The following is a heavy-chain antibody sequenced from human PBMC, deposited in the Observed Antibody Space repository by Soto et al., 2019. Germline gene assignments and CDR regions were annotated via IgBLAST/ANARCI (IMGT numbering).Heavy chain of an antibody. Sequence: QVQLVESGGGVVQPGRSLRLSCAASGFTFSSFGMHWVRQAPGKGLEWVALISYDGSDEYYRDSVKGRFTISRDNSKNTLFLQVNSLRPEDTAVYYCAKDTPPGVSASSSDYWGQGALVTVSS. CDR1: GFTFSSFG. CDR2: ISYDGSDE. D-gene: IGHD2-2*01. J-gene: IGHJ4*02. CDR3: AKDTPPGVSASSSDY. V-gene: IGHV3-30*18.